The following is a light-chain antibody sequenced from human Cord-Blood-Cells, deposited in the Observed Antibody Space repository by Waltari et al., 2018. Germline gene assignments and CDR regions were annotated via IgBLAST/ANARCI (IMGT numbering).Light chain of an antibody. CDR3: QVWDSSSDHYV. J-gene: IGLJ1*01. Sequence: SYVLTQPPSVSVATRKTARITCGGNNMGSKSVNWYQQKPGQAPVLVIYYDSDRPSGIPVRFSGSNSGNTATLTISRVEAGDEADYYCQVWDSSSDHYVFGTGTKVTVL. CDR2: YDS. V-gene: IGLV3-21*04. CDR1: NMGSKS.